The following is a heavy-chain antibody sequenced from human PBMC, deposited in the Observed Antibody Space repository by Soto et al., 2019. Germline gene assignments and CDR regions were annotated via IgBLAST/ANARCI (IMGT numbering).Heavy chain of an antibody. V-gene: IGHV4-59*01. J-gene: IGHJ4*02. CDR3: ASDGYDGSGSPYPDY. Sequence: XTLSALRSVSGGSMSDSLCGWFRPSPERGLELIGYFYYLGSTDYNPSLKSRFTISVYTSKSQFSLRLSSVSAADAAIYYCASDGYDGSGSPYPDYWGPGPQVTVS. CDR1: GGSMSDSL. CDR2: FYYLGST. D-gene: IGHD3-10*01.